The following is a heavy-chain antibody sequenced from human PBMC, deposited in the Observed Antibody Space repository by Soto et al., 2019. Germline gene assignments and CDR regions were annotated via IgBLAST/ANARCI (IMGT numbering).Heavy chain of an antibody. CDR2: ISYDGSNK. CDR3: ARVTKRYNWNSSSFDS. CDR1: GFTFSSYA. J-gene: IGHJ4*02. V-gene: IGHV3-30-3*01. Sequence: QVQLVESGGGVVQPGRSLRLSCAASGFTFSSYAMHWVRQAPGKGLEWVAVISYDGSNKYYADSVKGRFTISRDNSKNXRYLQMNSLSAEDTAVYYCARVTKRYNWNSSSFDSWGQGTLVTVSS. D-gene: IGHD1-20*01.